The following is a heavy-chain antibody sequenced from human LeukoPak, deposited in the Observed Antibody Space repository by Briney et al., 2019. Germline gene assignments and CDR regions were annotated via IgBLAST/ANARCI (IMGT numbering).Heavy chain of an antibody. V-gene: IGHV3-7*01. CDR1: GFTFSSYW. Sequence: GGSLRLSCAASGFTFSSYWMNWVRQAPGKGLEWVANIKHDGSEKYYVDSVKGRFTISRDNPRNSLYLQMNSLSAEDTAVYYCATAYYYATADWGQGTLVTVSS. CDR2: IKHDGSEK. D-gene: IGHD3-10*01. CDR3: ATAYYYATAD. J-gene: IGHJ4*02.